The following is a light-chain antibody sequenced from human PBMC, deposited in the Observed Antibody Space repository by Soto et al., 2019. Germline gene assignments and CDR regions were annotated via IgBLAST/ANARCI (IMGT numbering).Light chain of an antibody. CDR1: SSNIGSNP. V-gene: IGLV1-44*01. J-gene: IGLJ1*01. CDR2: SNN. Sequence: QSVLTQPPSASGTPGQSVTISCSGSSSNIGSNPVNWSQQLPGTAPKLLIYSNNRRPSGVPDRFSGSRSDTSASLAISGLQSEDEGDYYCAAWDDSMNVYVFGNGTKVTVL. CDR3: AAWDDSMNVYV.